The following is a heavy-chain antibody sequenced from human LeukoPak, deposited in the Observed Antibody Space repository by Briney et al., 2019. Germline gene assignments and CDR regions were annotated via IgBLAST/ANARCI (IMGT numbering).Heavy chain of an antibody. CDR1: GGSFSGYY. CDR3: ARHVIGRWLGDDYSYYVDV. Sequence: SEALSLTCAVYGGSFSGYYWSWIRQPPGKGLEWIGEIDRYGSTNYIPSLKSRVTISLDTSKNQFSLKLSSVTAADTGIYFCARHVIGRWLGDDYSYYVDVWGKGTTVTISS. J-gene: IGHJ6*03. V-gene: IGHV4-34*01. CDR2: IDRYGST. D-gene: IGHD5-24*01.